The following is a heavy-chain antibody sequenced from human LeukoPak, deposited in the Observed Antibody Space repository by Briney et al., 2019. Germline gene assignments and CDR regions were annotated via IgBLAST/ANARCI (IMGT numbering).Heavy chain of an antibody. CDR3: AKDYYDSSGSYY. CDR2: ISYDGSSK. J-gene: IGHJ4*02. D-gene: IGHD3-22*01. V-gene: IGHV3-30*18. CDR1: GFTFSSYG. Sequence: PGGSLRLSCAASGFTFSSYGMHWVRQAPGKGLEWVAVISYDGSSKYYADSVKGRFTISRDNSKNTLYLQMNSLRAEDTAVYYCAKDYYDSSGSYYWGQGTLVTVSS.